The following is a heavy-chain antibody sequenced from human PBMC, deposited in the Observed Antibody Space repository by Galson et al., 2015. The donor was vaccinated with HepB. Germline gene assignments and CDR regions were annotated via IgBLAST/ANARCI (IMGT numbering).Heavy chain of an antibody. V-gene: IGHV3-33*06. J-gene: IGHJ4*02. Sequence: SLRLSCAASGFTFSSYGMHWVRQAPGKGLEWVAVIWYDGSNKYYADSVKGRFTISRDNSKNTLYLQMNSLRAEDTAVYYCAKDGNWGYSYGYAEYYFDYWGQGTLVTVSS. CDR3: AKDGNWGYSYGYAEYYFDY. D-gene: IGHD5-18*01. CDR2: IWYDGSNK. CDR1: GFTFSSYG.